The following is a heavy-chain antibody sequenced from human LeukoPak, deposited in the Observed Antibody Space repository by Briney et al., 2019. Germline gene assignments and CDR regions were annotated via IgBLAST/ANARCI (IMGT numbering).Heavy chain of an antibody. Sequence: ASVKVSCKASGYTFTYYYMHWVRQAPGQGLEWMGWINPSSGGTNYAQKFQGRVTMTRDTSINTAYMELNRLRSDDTALYYCAGYTNNWYLGGYWDQGTLVTVSS. D-gene: IGHD6-13*01. CDR3: AGYTNNWYLGGY. J-gene: IGHJ4*02. CDR1: GYTFTYYY. V-gene: IGHV1-2*02. CDR2: INPSSGGT.